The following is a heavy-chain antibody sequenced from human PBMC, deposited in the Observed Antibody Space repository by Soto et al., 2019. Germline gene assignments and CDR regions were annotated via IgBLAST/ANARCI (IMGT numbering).Heavy chain of an antibody. CDR3: ARGGRTTVTTSVRINWFDP. D-gene: IGHD4-4*01. CDR1: GGSFRGYY. Sequence: SETLSLTCAVYGGSFRGYYWSWIRQPPGKGLEWIGEINHSGSTNYNPSLKSRVTISVDTSKNQFSLKLSSVTAADAAVYYCARGGRTTVTTSVRINWFDPWGQGTLVTVSS. J-gene: IGHJ5*02. CDR2: INHSGST. V-gene: IGHV4-34*01.